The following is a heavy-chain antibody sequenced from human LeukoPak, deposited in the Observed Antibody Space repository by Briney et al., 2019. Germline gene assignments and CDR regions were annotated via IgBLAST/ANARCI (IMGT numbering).Heavy chain of an antibody. CDR2: IKDKGEGGTI. Sequence: GGSLRLSCAASGFTFKNAWMSWVRQAPGEGPEWVARIKDKGEGGTIDYAASVRGRFTISRDDSRDTVYQQMNSLMVDDSAVYYCTTDPRYWGQGTLVTVSS. V-gene: IGHV3-15*01. CDR3: TTDPRY. CDR1: GFTFKNAW. J-gene: IGHJ4*02.